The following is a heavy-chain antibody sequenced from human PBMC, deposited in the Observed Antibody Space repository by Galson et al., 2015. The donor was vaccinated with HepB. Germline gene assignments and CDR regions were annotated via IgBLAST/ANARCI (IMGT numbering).Heavy chain of an antibody. CDR3: AKGESSAWPYCFDS. D-gene: IGHD6-19*01. V-gene: IGHV3-23*01. CDR2: IGTRGGT. CDR1: GFTFSSYA. J-gene: IGHJ4*02. Sequence: SLRLSCAASGFTFSSYAMGWVRQAPGKGLELVSSIGTRGGTDYADFVKGRFTISRDNSKNTLYLQMDSLRAEDTAIFYCAKGESSAWPYCFDSWGQGTLVTVSS.